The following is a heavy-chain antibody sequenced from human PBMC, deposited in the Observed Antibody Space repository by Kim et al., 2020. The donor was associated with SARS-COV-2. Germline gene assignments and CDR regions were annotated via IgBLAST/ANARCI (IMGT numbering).Heavy chain of an antibody. CDR3: ARVPITMISYYFDY. J-gene: IGHJ4*02. D-gene: IGHD3-22*01. V-gene: IGHV3-11*05. CDR2: ISSSSSYT. CDR1: GFTFSDYY. Sequence: GGSLRLSCAASGFTFSDYYMSWIRQAPGKGLEWVSYISSSSSYTNYADSVKGRFTISRDNAKNSLYLQMNSLRAEDTAVYYCARVPITMISYYFDYWGQGTLVTVSS.